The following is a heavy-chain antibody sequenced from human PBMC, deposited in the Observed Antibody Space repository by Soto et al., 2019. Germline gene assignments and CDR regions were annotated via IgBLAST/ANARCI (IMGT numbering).Heavy chain of an antibody. CDR3: AKDRNYPRDQFHY. Sequence: GGSLRLSCAASGFTFSTYALSWVRQAPGKGLEWVSAISANGQGIYYADSVRGRFTISRDNSKNTIFLHMDSLRAEDTAVYYCAKDRNYPRDQFHYWGQGTLVTAPQ. J-gene: IGHJ4*02. D-gene: IGHD1-7*01. CDR2: ISANGQGI. V-gene: IGHV3-23*01. CDR1: GFTFSTYA.